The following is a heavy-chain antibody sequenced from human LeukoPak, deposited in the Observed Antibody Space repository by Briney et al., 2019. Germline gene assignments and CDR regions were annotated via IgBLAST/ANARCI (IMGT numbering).Heavy chain of an antibody. D-gene: IGHD3-10*01. CDR2: INPNSGGT. J-gene: IGHJ5*02. CDR3: ARAEFMYYYGSGANWFDP. V-gene: IGHV1-2*02. Sequence: ASVKVSCKASGYTFTGYYMHWVRQAPGQGLEWMGWINPNSGGTNYAQKFQGRVTMTRDTSISTAYMELSRLRSDDTAVYYCARAEFMYYYGSGANWFDPWGQGTLVTVSS. CDR1: GYTFTGYY.